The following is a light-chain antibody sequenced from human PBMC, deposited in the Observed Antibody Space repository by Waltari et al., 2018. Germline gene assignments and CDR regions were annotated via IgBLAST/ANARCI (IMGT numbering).Light chain of an antibody. Sequence: QSALTQPASVSGSPGQSINISCTGTSSDVGSYNLVSWYQQHPGKAPQLMVYEVSKRPSGVSNRFSGSKSGNTASLTISGLQAEDEADYYCCSYASSITYVFGTGTKVTVL. V-gene: IGLV2-23*02. J-gene: IGLJ1*01. CDR1: SSDVGSYNL. CDR2: EVS. CDR3: CSYASSITYV.